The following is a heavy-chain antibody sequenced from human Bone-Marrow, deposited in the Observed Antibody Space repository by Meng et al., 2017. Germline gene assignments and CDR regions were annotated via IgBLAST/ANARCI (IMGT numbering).Heavy chain of an antibody. CDR3: ARGLRAARPLLFGY. CDR1: GGSFSGYY. J-gene: IGHJ4*02. CDR2: INHSGST. V-gene: IGHV4-34*01. D-gene: IGHD6-6*01. Sequence: QVQLQQWGAGLLKPSETLSLPCAVYGGSFSGYYWSWIRQPPGKGLEWIGEINHSGSTNYNPSLKSRVTISVDTSKNQFSLKLSSVTAADRAVYYCARGLRAARPLLFGYWGQGTLVTVSS.